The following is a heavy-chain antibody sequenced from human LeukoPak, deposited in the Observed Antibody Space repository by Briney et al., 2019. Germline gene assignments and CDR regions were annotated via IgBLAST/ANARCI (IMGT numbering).Heavy chain of an antibody. J-gene: IGHJ4*02. CDR2: IKQDGSEK. V-gene: IGHV3-7*01. Sequence: PGGSLRLSCAASGFTFSSYWMSWVRQAPGKGLEWVANIKQDGSEKDYVDSVKGRFTISRDNAKNSLYLQMNSLRAEDTAVYYCARAAENYGGRFDSWGQGTLVTVSS. D-gene: IGHD3-16*01. CDR3: ARAAENYGGRFDS. CDR1: GFTFSSYW.